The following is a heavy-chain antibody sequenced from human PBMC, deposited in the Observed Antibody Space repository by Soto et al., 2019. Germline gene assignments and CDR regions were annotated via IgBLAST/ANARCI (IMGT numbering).Heavy chain of an antibody. CDR2: MNPHSGNT. Sequence: QVQLVQSGAEVKKPGASVKVSCKASGYTFTSYDINWVRQATGQGLEWMGWMNPHSGNTGFAQKFQGRLNMTRDTSKSTAYMEVSSLRSEDTAIFYCARVASGGTYYFDYWGQGTLVTVSS. J-gene: IGHJ4*02. D-gene: IGHD2-15*01. V-gene: IGHV1-8*01. CDR1: GYTFTSYD. CDR3: ARVASGGTYYFDY.